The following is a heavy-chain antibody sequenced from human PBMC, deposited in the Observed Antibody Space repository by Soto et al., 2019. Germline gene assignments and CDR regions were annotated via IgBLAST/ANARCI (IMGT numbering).Heavy chain of an antibody. CDR3: ANSYDSSGYHYGMDV. CDR1: GGSFSGYY. V-gene: IGHV4-34*01. J-gene: IGHJ6*02. CDR2: INHSGST. Sequence: PSETLSLTCAVYGGSFSGYYWSWIRQPPGKGLEWIGEINHSGSTNYNPSLKSRVTISVDRSKNQFSLRLSSVTAADTAVYYCANSYDSSGYHYGMDVWGQGTTVTVSS. D-gene: IGHD3-22*01.